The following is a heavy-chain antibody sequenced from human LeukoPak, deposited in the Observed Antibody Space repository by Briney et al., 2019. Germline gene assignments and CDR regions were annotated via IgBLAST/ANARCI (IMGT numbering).Heavy chain of an antibody. Sequence: SETLSLTCAVAGGSINNNHWWSWVRQPPGQGLEWIGEIHRSGGTNYNPPLKGRVTISEDKSKNQFSLRLSSVTAADTAMYYCARHRAGSNTFDYWGQGTLVTVSS. J-gene: IGHJ4*02. V-gene: IGHV4-4*02. D-gene: IGHD4-11*01. CDR2: IHRSGGT. CDR3: ARHRAGSNTFDY. CDR1: GGSINNNHW.